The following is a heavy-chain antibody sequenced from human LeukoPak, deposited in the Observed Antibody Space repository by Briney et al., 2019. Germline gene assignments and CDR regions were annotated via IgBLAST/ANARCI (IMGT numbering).Heavy chain of an antibody. CDR1: GFTFSSYA. CDR3: AREESGLYCSGGSCYPPLGEVTYYYYYGMDV. CDR2: ISYDGSNK. D-gene: IGHD2-15*01. Sequence: GGSLRLSCAASGFTFSSYAMHWVRQAPGKGLEWVAVISYDGSNKYYADSVKGRFTISRDNSKNTLYLQMNSLRAEDTAVYYCAREESGLYCSGGSCYPPLGEVTYYYYYGMDVWGQGTTVTVSS. V-gene: IGHV3-30-3*01. J-gene: IGHJ6*02.